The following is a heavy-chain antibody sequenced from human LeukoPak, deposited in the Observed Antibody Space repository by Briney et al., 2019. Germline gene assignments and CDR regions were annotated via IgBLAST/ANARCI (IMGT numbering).Heavy chain of an antibody. J-gene: IGHJ3*01. V-gene: IGHV3-21*01. Sequence: GGSLRLSCAASGFTFSSHSMDWVRQSPGKGLEWVSSISGTSKYIYYADSVKARCTISRATAKNSLYLQMNSLRAEDTAIYYCARERDYASSFLWGQGTMVTVSS. CDR3: ARERDYASSFL. D-gene: IGHD3-22*01. CDR1: GFTFSSHS. CDR2: ISGTSKYI.